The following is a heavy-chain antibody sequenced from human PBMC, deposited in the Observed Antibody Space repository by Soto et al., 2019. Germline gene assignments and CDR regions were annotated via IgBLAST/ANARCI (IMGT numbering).Heavy chain of an antibody. D-gene: IGHD3-10*01. Sequence: QLQLQESGSGLVKPSQTLSLTCAVSGGSISSGGYSWSWIRQPPGKGLEWIGYIYHSGSTYYNPSPKSRVTISVDRSTNQFSLKLSSVTAADTAVYYCARAPITMVRGVIFDYWGQGTLVTVSS. CDR2: IYHSGST. CDR1: GGSISSGGYS. CDR3: ARAPITMVRGVIFDY. J-gene: IGHJ4*02. V-gene: IGHV4-30-2*01.